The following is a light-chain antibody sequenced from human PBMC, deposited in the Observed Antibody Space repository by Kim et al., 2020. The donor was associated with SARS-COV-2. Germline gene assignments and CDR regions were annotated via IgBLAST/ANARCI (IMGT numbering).Light chain of an antibody. V-gene: IGLV2-14*04. CDR3: ASRGTTSTWV. CDR1: NTVFGGYNY. J-gene: IGLJ3*02. CDR2: DVL. Sequence: GQTITISCTATNTVFGGYNYVSWYQQHPGKVPNLLLYDVLKRPSGVSNRFSGSKSTNTASLTISGLQPDDEADYYCASRGTTSTWVFGGGTQLTVL.